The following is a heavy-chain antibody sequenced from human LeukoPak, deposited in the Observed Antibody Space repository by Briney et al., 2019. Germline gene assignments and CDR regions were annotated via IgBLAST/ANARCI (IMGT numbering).Heavy chain of an antibody. CDR2: INPNSGGT. V-gene: IGHV1-2*02. Sequence: ASVKVSCNASGYTFTGYYMHWVRQAPGQGLEWMGWINPNSGGTNYAQKFQGRVTMTRDTSISTAYMELSRLRSDDTAVYYCARVLRAAAGTRLAYPAWGQGTLVTVSS. CDR3: ARVLRAAAGTRLAYPA. CDR1: GYTFTGYY. D-gene: IGHD6-13*01. J-gene: IGHJ4*02.